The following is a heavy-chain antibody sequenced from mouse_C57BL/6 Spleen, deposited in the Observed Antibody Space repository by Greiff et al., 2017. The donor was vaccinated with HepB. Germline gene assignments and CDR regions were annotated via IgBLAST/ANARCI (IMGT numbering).Heavy chain of an antibody. CDR1: GYAFSSSW. CDR3: AANWDEEAWFAY. Sequence: VQLQQSGPELVKPGASVKISCKASGYAFSSSWMNWVKQRPGKGLEWIGRIYPGDGDTNYNGKFKGKATLTADKSSSTAYMQLSSLTSEDSAVYFCAANWDEEAWFAYWGQGTLVTVSA. CDR2: IYPGDGDT. J-gene: IGHJ3*01. V-gene: IGHV1-82*01. D-gene: IGHD4-1*01.